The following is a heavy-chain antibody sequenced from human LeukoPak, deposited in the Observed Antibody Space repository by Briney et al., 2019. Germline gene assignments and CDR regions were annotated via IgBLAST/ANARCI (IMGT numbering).Heavy chain of an antibody. V-gene: IGHV3-30*18. J-gene: IGHJ5*02. Sequence: TGGSLRLSCAASGFTFSSYGMHWVRQAPGKGLEWVAAISYDGSNKYYADSVKGRFTISRDNSKNTLYLQMNSLRAEDTAVYYCAKGSYYGSGSYHWGQGTLVTVSS. CDR2: ISYDGSNK. CDR3: AKGSYYGSGSYH. D-gene: IGHD3-10*01. CDR1: GFTFSSYG.